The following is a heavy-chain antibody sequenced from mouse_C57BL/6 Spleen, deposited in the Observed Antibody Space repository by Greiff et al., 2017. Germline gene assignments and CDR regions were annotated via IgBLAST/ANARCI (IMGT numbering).Heavy chain of an antibody. CDR2: INPSNGGT. CDR1: GYTFTSYW. D-gene: IGHD2-1*01. CDR3: ARGDYGNTYYYAMDY. Sequence: QVHVKQSGTELVKPGASVKLSCKASGYTFTSYWMHWVKQRPGQGLEWIGNINPSNGGTNYNEKFKSKATLTVDKSSSKAYMQLSSLTSEDSAVYYCARGDYGNTYYYAMDYWGQGTSVTVSS. J-gene: IGHJ4*01. V-gene: IGHV1-53*01.